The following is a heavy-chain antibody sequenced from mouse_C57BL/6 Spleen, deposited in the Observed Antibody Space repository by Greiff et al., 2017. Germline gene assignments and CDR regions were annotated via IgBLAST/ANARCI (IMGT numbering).Heavy chain of an antibody. J-gene: IGHJ4*01. CDR2: ISDGGSYT. CDR1: GFTFSSYA. CDR3: ARDQGYSNYNAMDY. V-gene: IGHV5-4*01. Sequence: EVNVVESGGGLVKPGGSLKLSCAASGFTFSSYAMSWVRQTPEKRLEWVATISDGGSYTYYPDNVKGRFTISRDNAKNNLYLQMSHLKSEDTAMYYCARDQGYSNYNAMDYWGQGTSVTVSS. D-gene: IGHD2-5*01.